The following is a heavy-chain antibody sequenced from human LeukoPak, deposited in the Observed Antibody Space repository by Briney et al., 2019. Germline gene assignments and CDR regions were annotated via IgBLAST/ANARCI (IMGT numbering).Heavy chain of an antibody. J-gene: IGHJ4*02. CDR1: GGSFSGYY. CDR3: AREDSSDFDY. V-gene: IGHV4-34*01. D-gene: IGHD6-19*01. Sequence: SETLSLTCAVYGGSFSGYYWSWIRQPPGKGLEWIGEINHSGSTNYSPSLKSRATISVDTSKNQFSLQLNSVTPEDTAVYYCAREDSSDFDYWGQGTLVTVSS. CDR2: INHSGST.